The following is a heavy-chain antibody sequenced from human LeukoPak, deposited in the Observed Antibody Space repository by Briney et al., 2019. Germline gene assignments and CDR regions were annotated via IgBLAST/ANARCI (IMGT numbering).Heavy chain of an antibody. CDR3: ARSLGRENWNPALY. Sequence: GSSVKVSCKASGGTFSSYAISWVRQAPGQGLEWMGGIIPIFGTANYAQKFQGRVTMTRDTSTSTVYMELSSLRSEDTAVYYCARSLGRENWNPALYWGQGTLVTVSS. CDR1: GGTFSSYA. J-gene: IGHJ4*02. D-gene: IGHD1-1*01. CDR2: IIPIFGTA. V-gene: IGHV1-69*05.